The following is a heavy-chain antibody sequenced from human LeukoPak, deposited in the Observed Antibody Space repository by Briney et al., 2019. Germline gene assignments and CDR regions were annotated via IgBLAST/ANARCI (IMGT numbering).Heavy chain of an antibody. CDR2: INNVRSHI. CDR3: AKDDSSGDGGVDY. Sequence: GGSLRLSCAASGFTFSTSAMNWVRQAPGKGLEWVSSINNVRSHIYYADSVRGRFTISRDNSKNSLSLQMNSLRTEDSAFYYCAKDDSSGDGGVDYWGQGTLVTVSS. J-gene: IGHJ4*02. D-gene: IGHD6-19*01. V-gene: IGHV3-21*04. CDR1: GFTFSTSA.